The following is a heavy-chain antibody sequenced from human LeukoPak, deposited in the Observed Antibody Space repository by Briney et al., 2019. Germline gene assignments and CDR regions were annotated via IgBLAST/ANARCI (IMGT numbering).Heavy chain of an antibody. J-gene: IGHJ4*02. CDR1: GFTFSSYA. CDR2: ISDRSDKT. Sequence: GGSLRLSCAASGFTFSSYAMNWVRQAPGKGLEWVSTISDRSDKTYYADSVRGRFTISRDNSKNTLFLQMNSLRAEDTAVYYCAKGGSITIFGVVASSRYYFDYWGQGTLVTVSS. D-gene: IGHD3-3*01. CDR3: AKGGSITIFGVVASSRYYFDY. V-gene: IGHV3-23*01.